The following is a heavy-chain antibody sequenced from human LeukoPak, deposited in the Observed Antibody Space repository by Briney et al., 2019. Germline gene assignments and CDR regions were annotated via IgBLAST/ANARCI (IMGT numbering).Heavy chain of an antibody. Sequence: GGSLRLSXAASGFTFSSYEMNWVRQAPGKGLEWVSYISSSSSNIYYTDSVQGRFTISRDHAKTSLYLQMNSLRAEDTAVYYCARGGVFYYLNFDYWGQGTLVTVSS. D-gene: IGHD3-10*01. V-gene: IGHV3-48*01. CDR1: GFTFSSYE. J-gene: IGHJ4*02. CDR2: ISSSSSNI. CDR3: ARGGVFYYLNFDY.